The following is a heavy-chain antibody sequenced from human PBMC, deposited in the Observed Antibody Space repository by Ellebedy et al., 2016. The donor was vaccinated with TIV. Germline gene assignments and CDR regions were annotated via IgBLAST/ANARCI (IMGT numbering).Heavy chain of an antibody. CDR1: GFTFSNYW. CDR3: ARTYSGTFHWYFDL. D-gene: IGHD1-26*01. V-gene: IGHV3-7*01. CDR2: TKQDGSET. Sequence: PGGSLRLSCVASGFTFSNYWMSWVRQAPGKGLEWVANTKQDGSETYYVDAVKGRFTISRDNAKNSLYVQMNGLRAEDTAVYYCARTYSGTFHWYFDLWGRGTLVTVSS. J-gene: IGHJ2*01.